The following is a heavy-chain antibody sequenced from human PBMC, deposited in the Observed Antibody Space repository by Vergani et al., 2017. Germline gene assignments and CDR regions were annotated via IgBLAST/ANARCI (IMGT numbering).Heavy chain of an antibody. CDR2: ISSSGSTI. D-gene: IGHD3-9*01. CDR3: ARGGLRYFDWLFPVTPDY. CDR1: GGTFSDYY. J-gene: IGHJ4*02. V-gene: IGHV3-11*01. Sequence: QVQLVQSGAEVKKPGSSVKVSCKASGGTFSDYYMSWIRQAPGKGLEWVSYISSSGSTIYYADSVKGRFTISRDNAKNSLYLQMNSLRAEDTAVYYCARGGLRYFDWLFPVTPDYWGQGTLVTVSS.